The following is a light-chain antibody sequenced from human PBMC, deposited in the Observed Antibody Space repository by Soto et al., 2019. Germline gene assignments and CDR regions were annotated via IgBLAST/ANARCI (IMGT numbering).Light chain of an antibody. V-gene: IGKV1-9*01. CDR3: QQLNSYPIT. Sequence: DIQMTHSPSTLSASVGYRVTITCRASQGISSYLAWYQQKPGKAPKLLIYAASTLQSGVPSRFSGSGSGTEFTLTISSLQPEDFATYYCQQLNSYPITFGQGTRLEIK. J-gene: IGKJ5*01. CDR2: AAS. CDR1: QGISSY.